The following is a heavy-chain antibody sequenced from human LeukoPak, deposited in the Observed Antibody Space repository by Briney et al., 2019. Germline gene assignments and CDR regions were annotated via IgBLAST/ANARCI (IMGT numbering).Heavy chain of an antibody. Sequence: ASVKVSCKASGYTFTSYYMHWVRQAPGQGLEWMGIINPSGGSASYAQKFQGRVTMTRDMSTSTVYMELSSLRSEDTAVYYCARVFGVVTTDYWGQGTLVTVSS. D-gene: IGHD3-3*01. J-gene: IGHJ4*02. CDR3: ARVFGVVTTDY. CDR1: GYTFTSYY. CDR2: INPSGGSA. V-gene: IGHV1-46*01.